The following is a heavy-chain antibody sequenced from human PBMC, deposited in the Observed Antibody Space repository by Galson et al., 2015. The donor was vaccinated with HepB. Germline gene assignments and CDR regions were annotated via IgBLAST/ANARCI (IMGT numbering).Heavy chain of an antibody. J-gene: IGHJ5*02. CDR2: INPYNRDT. Sequence: SVKVSCKASGYTFSSYSITWVRQAPGQGLQWVGWINPYNRDTNYARKLQGRVTLTTDTSTNTAYMELRSLRSDDTAVYYCARGSLVVVVDATQNNWSDPWGQGTPVTVSS. CDR3: ARGSLVVVVDATQNNWSDP. CDR1: GYTFSSYS. V-gene: IGHV1-18*01. D-gene: IGHD2-15*01.